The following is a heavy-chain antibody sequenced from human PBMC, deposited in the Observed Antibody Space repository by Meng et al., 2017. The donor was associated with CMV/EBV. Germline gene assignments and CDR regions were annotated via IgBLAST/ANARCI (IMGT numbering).Heavy chain of an antibody. V-gene: IGHV1-18*01. CDR1: GYTFTSYG. Sequence: ASVKVSCKGSGYTFTSYGISWVRQAPGQGLEWMGWISAYNGNTNYAQKLQGRVTMTTDTSTSTAYMELRSLRSDDTAVYYCARRNNYNYYYYGMDVWGQGTTVTVSS. CDR2: ISAYNGNT. J-gene: IGHJ6*02. D-gene: IGHD4-11*01. CDR3: ARRNNYNYYYYGMDV.